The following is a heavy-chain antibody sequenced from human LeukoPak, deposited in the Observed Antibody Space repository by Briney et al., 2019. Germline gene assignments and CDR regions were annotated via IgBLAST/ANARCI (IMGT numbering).Heavy chain of an antibody. CDR1: GFTFSSYA. J-gene: IGHJ4*02. Sequence: GGSLGLSCAASGFTFSSYAMHWVRQAPGKGLEWVAVISYDGSNKYYADSVKGRFTISRDNSKNTLYLQMNSLRAEDTAVYYCASGNYYDSSGYYSSFDYWGQGTLVTVSS. D-gene: IGHD3-22*01. V-gene: IGHV3-30-3*01. CDR2: ISYDGSNK. CDR3: ASGNYYDSSGYYSSFDY.